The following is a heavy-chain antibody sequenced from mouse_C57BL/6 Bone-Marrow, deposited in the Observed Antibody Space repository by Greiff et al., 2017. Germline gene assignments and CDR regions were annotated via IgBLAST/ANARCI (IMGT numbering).Heavy chain of an antibody. J-gene: IGHJ2*01. CDR1: GFTFSSYG. CDR2: ISSGGSYT. D-gene: IGHD1-1*01. CDR3: ARQPFTTVVSYYFDY. Sequence: DVQLVESGGDLVKPGGSLKLSCAASGFTFSSYGMSWVRQTPDKRLEWVATISSGGSYTYYPDSVKGRFTISRDNAKNTLYLQMSSLKSEDTAMYYCARQPFTTVVSYYFDYWGQGTTLTVSS. V-gene: IGHV5-6*01.